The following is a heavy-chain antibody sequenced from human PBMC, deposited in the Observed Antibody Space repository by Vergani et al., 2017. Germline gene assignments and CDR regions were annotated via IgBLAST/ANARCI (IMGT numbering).Heavy chain of an antibody. J-gene: IGHJ4*02. CDR2: ISSSSSYI. D-gene: IGHD4-23*01. V-gene: IGHV3-21*01. CDR3: ARDPHDYGGNFDY. Sequence: EVQLVESGGGLVKPGGSLRLSCAASGFTFSSYSMNWVRQAPGKGLECVSSISSSSSYIYYTDSVKGRFTISRDNAKNSLYLQMNSLRAEDTAVYYCARDPHDYGGNFDYWGQGTLVTVSS. CDR1: GFTFSSYS.